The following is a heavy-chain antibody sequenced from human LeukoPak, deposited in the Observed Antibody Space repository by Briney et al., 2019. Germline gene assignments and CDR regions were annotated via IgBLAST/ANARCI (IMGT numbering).Heavy chain of an antibody. V-gene: IGHV3-48*01. Sequence: GGSLRLSCAASGFTFNNYHMNWVRQAPGKGLEWVSFIDRSSDTIYYADSVKGRFTISRDNSKNTLNLQMNSLRAEDTAVYYCARGDWGMYYFDYWGQGTLVTVSS. D-gene: IGHD7-27*01. J-gene: IGHJ4*02. CDR2: IDRSSDTI. CDR3: ARGDWGMYYFDY. CDR1: GFTFNNYH.